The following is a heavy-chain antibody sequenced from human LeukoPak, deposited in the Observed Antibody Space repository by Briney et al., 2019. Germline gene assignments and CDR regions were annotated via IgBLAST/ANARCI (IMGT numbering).Heavy chain of an antibody. CDR3: ARGYYDFWSGYYTVDY. CDR2: ISYDGSNK. J-gene: IGHJ4*02. V-gene: IGHV3-30*04. Sequence: PGRSLRLSCAASGFTFSSYAMHWVRQAPGKGLEWVAVISYDGSNKYYADSVKGRFTISRDNSKNTPYLQMNSLRAEDTAVYYCARGYYDFWSGYYTVDYWGQGTLVTVSS. CDR1: GFTFSSYA. D-gene: IGHD3-3*01.